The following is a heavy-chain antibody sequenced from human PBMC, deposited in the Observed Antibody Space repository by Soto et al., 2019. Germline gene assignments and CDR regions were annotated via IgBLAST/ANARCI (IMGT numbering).Heavy chain of an antibody. CDR1: GYSFTSYW. J-gene: IGHJ4*02. Sequence: GESLKNSCKGSGYSFTSYWISWVRQMPGKGLEWMGRIDPSDSYTNYSPSFQGHVTISADKSISTAYLQWSSLKASDTAMYYCATTPAGYSYGHFDYWGQGTLVTVSS. V-gene: IGHV5-10-1*01. CDR3: ATTPAGYSYGHFDY. CDR2: IDPSDSYT. D-gene: IGHD5-18*01.